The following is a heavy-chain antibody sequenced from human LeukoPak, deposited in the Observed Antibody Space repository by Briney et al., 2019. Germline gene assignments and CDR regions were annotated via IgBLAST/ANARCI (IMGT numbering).Heavy chain of an antibody. CDR2: INPSGGST. CDR3: ARDPNFWSGYYTGTYYYYMDV. J-gene: IGHJ6*03. Sequence: GASVKVSCKASGYTFTSYYMHWARQAPGQGLEWMGIINPSGGSTSYAQKFQGRVTMTRDMSTSTVYMELSSLRSEDTAVYYCARDPNFWSGYYTGTYYYYMDVWGKGTTVTVSS. V-gene: IGHV1-46*01. D-gene: IGHD3-3*01. CDR1: GYTFTSYY.